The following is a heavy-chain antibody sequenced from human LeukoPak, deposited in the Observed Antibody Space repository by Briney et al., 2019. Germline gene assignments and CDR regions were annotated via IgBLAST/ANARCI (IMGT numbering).Heavy chain of an antibody. CDR3: ARGTSWSSGYYYDY. Sequence: PGRSLRLSCAASGFTFSSYGMHWVRQAPGKGLEWVAVISYDGSNKYYADSVKGRFTISRDNSKNTLYLQMNSLRAEDTAVYYCARGTSWSSGYYYDYWGQGTLVTVSS. CDR2: ISYDGSNK. D-gene: IGHD3-22*01. J-gene: IGHJ4*02. CDR1: GFTFSSYG. V-gene: IGHV3-30*03.